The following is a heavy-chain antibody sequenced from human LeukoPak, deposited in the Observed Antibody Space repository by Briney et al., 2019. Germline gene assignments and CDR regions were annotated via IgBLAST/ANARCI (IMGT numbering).Heavy chain of an antibody. CDR3: ARDNSVRDEAWWFNP. CDR1: GGTFSSYA. D-gene: IGHD5-24*01. V-gene: IGHV1-69*05. J-gene: IGHJ5*02. Sequence: SVKVSCKASGGTFSSYAISWVRQAPGQGLEWMGGIIPIFGTANYAQKFQGRVTLARDMSTSTDYLELSSLRSEDTAVYYCARDNSVRDEAWWFNPWGQGTLVTVSS. CDR2: IIPIFGTA.